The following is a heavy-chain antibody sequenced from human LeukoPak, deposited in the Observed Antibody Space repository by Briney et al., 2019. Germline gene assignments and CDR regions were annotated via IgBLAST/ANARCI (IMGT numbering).Heavy chain of an antibody. CDR2: ITYSGST. Sequence: SESLSLTRTVSGGSITSFHWSWIRQTPGKGLEWIGYITYSGSTNYNPSLKSRVSMSLDTSKNQFSLKLTSVTAADTAVYYCARVLTVYSAYGPRFDPWGQGTLVTVSS. CDR1: GGSITSFH. D-gene: IGHD5-12*01. J-gene: IGHJ5*02. V-gene: IGHV4-59*01. CDR3: ARVLTVYSAYGPRFDP.